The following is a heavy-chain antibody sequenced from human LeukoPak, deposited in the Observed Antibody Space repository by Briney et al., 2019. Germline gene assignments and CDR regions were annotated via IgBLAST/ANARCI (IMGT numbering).Heavy chain of an antibody. Sequence: KTSETLSLTCTVSGGSISSSSYYWGWIRQPPGTGLEWIGSIYYSGSTYYNPSLKSRVTISVDTSKNQFSLKLSSVTAADTAVYYCARVMYLSSPPLSAFDIWGQGTMVTVSS. CDR3: ARVMYLSSPPLSAFDI. V-gene: IGHV4-39*01. CDR2: IYYSGST. D-gene: IGHD2-2*01. J-gene: IGHJ3*02. CDR1: GGSISSSSYY.